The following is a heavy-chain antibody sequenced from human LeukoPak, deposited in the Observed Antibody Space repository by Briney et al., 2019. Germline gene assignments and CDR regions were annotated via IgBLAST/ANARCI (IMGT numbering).Heavy chain of an antibody. D-gene: IGHD3-22*01. CDR3: ARGHPNYYVSFDI. J-gene: IGHJ3*02. CDR2: IYTSGSN. CDR1: GGSISSGSYY. V-gene: IGHV4-61*02. Sequence: PSETLSLTCTVSGGSISSGSYYWSWIRQPAGKGLEWIGRIYTSGSNNYNPSLQSRVTISVDTSKNQFSLKLSSVTAADTAVYYCARGHPNYYVSFDIWGQGTMVTVSS.